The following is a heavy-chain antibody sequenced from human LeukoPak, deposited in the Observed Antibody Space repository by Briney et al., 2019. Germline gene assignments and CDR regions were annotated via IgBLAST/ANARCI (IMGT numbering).Heavy chain of an antibody. V-gene: IGHV4-30-4*08. J-gene: IGHJ3*02. CDR3: ARVGGWITVTTYAFDI. D-gene: IGHD4-11*01. CDR2: IYESGST. Sequence: ASETLSLTCTVSGGSIRSGDYDWSGIRQPPGKGVEWIGYIYESGSTYYNPASKRRITISVDRDKNGCSLKLSSVTAADTAVYYCARVGGWITVTTYAFDIWGQGTMVTVSS. CDR1: GGSIRSGDYD.